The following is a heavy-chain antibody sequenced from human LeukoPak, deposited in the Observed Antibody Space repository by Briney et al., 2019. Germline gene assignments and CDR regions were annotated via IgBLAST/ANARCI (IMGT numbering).Heavy chain of an antibody. CDR1: GGSFSGYY. V-gene: IGHV4-34*01. CDR2: INHSGST. D-gene: IGHD6-13*01. CDR3: ASRIAAAPGGY. Sequence: KSSETLSLTCAVYGGSFSGYYWNWIRQPPGKGLEWIGEINHSGSTNYNPSLKSRVTISVDTSKNQFSLKLSSVTAADTAVYYCASRIAAAPGGYWGQGTLVTVSS. J-gene: IGHJ4*02.